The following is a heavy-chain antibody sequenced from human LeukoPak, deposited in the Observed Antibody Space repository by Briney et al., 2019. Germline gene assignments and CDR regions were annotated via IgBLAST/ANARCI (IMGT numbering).Heavy chain of an antibody. Sequence: ASVKVSCKASGYTFTSYGINWVRQAPGQGLEWMGWISAYNGNTNYAQKLQGRVTMTTDTSTSTVYMELRSLRSDDTAVYYCARDFSLAVAGPGVYWGQGTLVTVSS. J-gene: IGHJ4*02. V-gene: IGHV1-18*01. CDR1: GYTFTSYG. CDR2: ISAYNGNT. D-gene: IGHD6-19*01. CDR3: ARDFSLAVAGPGVY.